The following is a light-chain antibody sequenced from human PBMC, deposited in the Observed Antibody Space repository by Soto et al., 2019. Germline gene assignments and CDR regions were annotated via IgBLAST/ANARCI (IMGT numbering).Light chain of an antibody. V-gene: IGLV4-69*01. CDR2: LNSDGRH. Sequence: QLVLTQSPSASASLGASVKLTCTLSSGHSSYAIAWHQQQPEKGPRYLMKLNSDGRHSKGDGIPDRSSGSSSGAERYLTISSLQSEDEADYYCQTWGSGTVVFAGGTKLTVL. J-gene: IGLJ2*01. CDR1: SGHSSYA. CDR3: QTWGSGTVV.